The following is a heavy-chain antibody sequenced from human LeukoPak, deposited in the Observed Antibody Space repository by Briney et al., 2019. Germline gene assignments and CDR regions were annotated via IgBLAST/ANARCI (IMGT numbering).Heavy chain of an antibody. V-gene: IGHV4-59*12. CDR2: IYYSGST. CDR3: ARVTGRITIFGVVVHGWFDP. Sequence: SETLSLTCTVSGGSISSYYWSWIRQPPGKGLEWIGYIYYSGSTYYNPSLKSRVTISVDRSKNQFSLKLSSVTAADTAVYYCARVTGRITIFGVVVHGWFDPWGQGTLVTVSS. CDR1: GGSISSYY. J-gene: IGHJ5*02. D-gene: IGHD3-3*01.